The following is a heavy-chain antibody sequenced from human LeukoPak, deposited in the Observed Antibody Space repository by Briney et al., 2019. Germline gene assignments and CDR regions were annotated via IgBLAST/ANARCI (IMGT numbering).Heavy chain of an antibody. J-gene: IGHJ4*02. CDR2: IRGTGTTT. D-gene: IGHD6-19*01. Sequence: PGGSLRLSCAASGFTVSSNYMSWVRQAPGKGLEWVSAIRGTGTTTFYAASVKGRFTISRDNSKNTADLQMNSLRAEDTAVYYCAKVSWLGTLPSYHFDSWGQGTQVTVSS. CDR1: GFTVSSNY. V-gene: IGHV3-23*01. CDR3: AKVSWLGTLPSYHFDS.